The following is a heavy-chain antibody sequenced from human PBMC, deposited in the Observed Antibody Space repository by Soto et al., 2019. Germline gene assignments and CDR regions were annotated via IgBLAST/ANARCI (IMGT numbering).Heavy chain of an antibody. CDR3: ARDRITMVRYNWFDP. CDR1: GGSFSGYY. J-gene: IGHJ5*02. Sequence: SETLSLTCAVYGGSFSGYYWSWIRQPPGKGLEWIGEINHSGSTNYNPSLKSRVTISVDTSKNQFSPKLSSVTAADTAVYYCARDRITMVRYNWFDPWGQGTLVTVSS. V-gene: IGHV4-34*01. CDR2: INHSGST. D-gene: IGHD3-10*01.